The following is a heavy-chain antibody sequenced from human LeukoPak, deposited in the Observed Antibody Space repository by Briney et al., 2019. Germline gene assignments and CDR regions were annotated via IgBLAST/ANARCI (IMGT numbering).Heavy chain of an antibody. D-gene: IGHD3-22*01. J-gene: IGHJ4*02. V-gene: IGHV3-23*01. CDR1: GFTFSSYA. CDR3: AKPLVSDYYDSSGYWGY. Sequence: GGPLRLSCAASGFTFSSYAMSWVRQAPGKGLEWVSAISGSGDSTYYSDSVKGRFTISRDNSKNTLYVQVNSLRAEDTAVYYCAKPLVSDYYDSSGYWGYWGQGTPVTVSS. CDR2: ISGSGDST.